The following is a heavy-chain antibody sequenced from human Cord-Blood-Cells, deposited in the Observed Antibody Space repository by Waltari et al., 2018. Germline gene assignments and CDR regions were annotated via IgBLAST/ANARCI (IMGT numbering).Heavy chain of an antibody. Sequence: QVQLVQSGAEVKKPGSSVKVSCKASGGTFSSYAISWVRQAPGQGREWMGGICPIFGTANYAKKGQGRDTITADESTSTAYMELSSLRSEDTAVYYCASPPIAADDAFDIWGQGTMVTVSS. V-gene: IGHV1-69*01. D-gene: IGHD6-13*01. CDR3: ASPPIAADDAFDI. J-gene: IGHJ3*02. CDR2: ICPIFGTA. CDR1: GGTFSSYA.